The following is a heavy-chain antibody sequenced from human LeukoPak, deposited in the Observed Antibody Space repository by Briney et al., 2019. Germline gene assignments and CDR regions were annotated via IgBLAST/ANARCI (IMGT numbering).Heavy chain of an antibody. D-gene: IGHD5-12*01. J-gene: IGHJ4*02. CDR3: AKDQVATKPRGCFDY. CDR2: ISGSGVST. Sequence: GGSLRLPCAASGFTFSSYAMSCVRQAPGKGLEWVSAISGSGVSTYYADSVKGQFTISRDNSKNTLYLQMNSLRAEDTAVYYCAKDQVATKPRGCFDYWGQGTLVTVSS. CDR1: GFTFSSYA. V-gene: IGHV3-23*01.